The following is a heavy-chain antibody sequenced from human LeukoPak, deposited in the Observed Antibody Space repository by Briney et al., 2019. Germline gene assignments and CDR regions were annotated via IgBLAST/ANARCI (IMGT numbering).Heavy chain of an antibody. J-gene: IGHJ4*02. CDR3: ARGPDYAKVGY. Sequence: SETLSLTCTVSGYSISSGYFWGWIRQPPGKGLEWIGTIYNSGSTYYNASLESRVSISVDTSKNQFSLRVTSVTAADTAVYYCARGPDYAKVGYWGQGTLVTVSS. CDR2: IYNSGST. CDR1: GYSISSGYF. V-gene: IGHV4-38-2*02. D-gene: IGHD4-17*01.